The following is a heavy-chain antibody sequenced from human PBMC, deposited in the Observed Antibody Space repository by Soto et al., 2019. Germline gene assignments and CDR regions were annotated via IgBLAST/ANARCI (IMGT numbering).Heavy chain of an antibody. CDR1: GVSISTYY. Sequence: SETLSLTCIVSGVSISTYYWNWIRQPPGKGLEWIGYVFYSGTTSYNPSLKSRVTISVDTSKNQFSLKLSSVTAADTAVYYCARPVVGLGAFDIWGQGTMVTVS. V-gene: IGHV4-59*08. CDR2: VFYSGTT. J-gene: IGHJ3*02. CDR3: ARPVVGLGAFDI. D-gene: IGHD1-26*01.